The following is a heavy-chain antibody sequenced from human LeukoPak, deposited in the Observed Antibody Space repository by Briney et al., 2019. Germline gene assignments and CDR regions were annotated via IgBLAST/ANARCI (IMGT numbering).Heavy chain of an antibody. CDR2: INCSGGST. V-gene: IGHV1-46*01. D-gene: IGHD6-6*01. J-gene: IGHJ3*02. CDR3: ARSGEFSTSSDI. Sequence: ASVKFSCKASGYTFSSYYIHWVRQVPGQGLEWMGIINCSGGSTTHAQKFQGRVTMTRDTSTRTVYMEMSSLKSEDTAVYYCARSGEFSTSSDIWGQGTMVTVSS. CDR1: GYTFSSYY.